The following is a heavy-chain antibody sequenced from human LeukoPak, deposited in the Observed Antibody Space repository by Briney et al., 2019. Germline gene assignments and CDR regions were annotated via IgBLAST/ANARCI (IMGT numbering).Heavy chain of an antibody. D-gene: IGHD1-14*01. J-gene: IGHJ4*02. V-gene: IGHV3-7*01. CDR2: IKPDGSEK. CDR1: GFTFSSYW. CDR3: ARGLTRADY. Sequence: PGGSLRLSCANSGFTFSSYWMSWVRQAPGKGLEWVANIKPDGSEKYYVDSVMGRFTISRDNAKNSLYLQMNSLRAEDTAVYYCARGLTRADYWGQGILVTVSS.